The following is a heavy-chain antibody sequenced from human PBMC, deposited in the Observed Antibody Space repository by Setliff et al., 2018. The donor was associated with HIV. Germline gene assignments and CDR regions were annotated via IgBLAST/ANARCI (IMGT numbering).Heavy chain of an antibody. J-gene: IGHJ3*02. V-gene: IGHV4-59*08. CDR2: IYYSGST. CDR3: ARYSSGWYRGAFDI. CDR1: GGSISSYY. D-gene: IGHD6-19*01. Sequence: SETLSLTCTVSGGSISSYYWSWIRQPPGKGLEWIGYIYYSGSTNYNPSLKSRVTIPVDTSKNQFSLKLSSVTAADTAVYYCARYSSGWYRGAFDIWGQGTMVTVS.